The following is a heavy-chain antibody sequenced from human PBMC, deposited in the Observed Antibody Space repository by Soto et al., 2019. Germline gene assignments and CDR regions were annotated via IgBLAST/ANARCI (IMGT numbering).Heavy chain of an antibody. CDR1: GGSFSGYY. CDR2: INHSGST. J-gene: IGHJ4*02. Sequence: QVQLQQWGAGLLKPSETLSLSCAVYGGSFSGYYWSWIRQPPGKGLEWIGEINHSGSTNYNPSLKGRVTISVDTSKNQFSLRLSSVNAADTAVYYCASILRYLWGQGTLVTVSS. D-gene: IGHD3-16*01. V-gene: IGHV4-34*01. CDR3: ASILRYL.